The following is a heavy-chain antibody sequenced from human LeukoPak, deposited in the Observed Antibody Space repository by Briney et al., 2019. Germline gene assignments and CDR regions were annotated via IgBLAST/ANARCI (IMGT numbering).Heavy chain of an antibody. CDR3: ARQDQWFGECIDY. V-gene: IGHV3-20*04. Sequence: GSLRLFCGASGFTFDGYGISWGRQGPGKGVGWVFGINWNGGSTGYADSVKGRFTISRDNAKNSLYLQMNSLRAEDTALYYCARQDQWFGECIDYWGQGTLVTVSS. D-gene: IGHD3-10*01. J-gene: IGHJ4*02. CDR2: INWNGGST. CDR1: GFTFDGYG.